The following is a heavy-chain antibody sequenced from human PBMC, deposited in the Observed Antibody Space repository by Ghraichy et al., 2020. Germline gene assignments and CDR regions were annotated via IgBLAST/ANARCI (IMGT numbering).Heavy chain of an antibody. V-gene: IGHV4-39*01. D-gene: IGHD6-19*01. CDR2: IYYSGST. CDR1: GGSISSSSYY. J-gene: IGHJ4*02. Sequence: SETLSLTCTVSGGSISSSSYYWGWIRQPPGKGLEWIGSIYYSGSTYYNPSLKSRVTISVDTSKNQFSLKLSSVTAAETSVYYCATFLAVAGSVAYWGQGPLATVSS. CDR3: ATFLAVAGSVAY.